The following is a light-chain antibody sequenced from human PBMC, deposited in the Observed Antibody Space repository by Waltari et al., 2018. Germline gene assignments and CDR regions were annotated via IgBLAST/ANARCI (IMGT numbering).Light chain of an antibody. Sequence: QSVLTQPPSASGTPGQRVTISCSGSSSNLGSNPVYWYQHLPGTAPKPLIYRNSQRPSGVPDRLSGSKSGTSASLAMSGLRSEDEADYYCAAWDNSLSAWVFGGGTKLTVL. J-gene: IGLJ3*02. CDR1: SSNLGSNP. V-gene: IGLV1-47*01. CDR2: RNS. CDR3: AAWDNSLSAWV.